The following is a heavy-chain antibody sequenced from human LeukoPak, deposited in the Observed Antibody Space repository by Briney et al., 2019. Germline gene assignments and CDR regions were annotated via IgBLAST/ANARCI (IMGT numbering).Heavy chain of an antibody. CDR1: GFTFSSYG. Sequence: GGSLRLSCAASGFTFSSYGMSWVHQAPGKGLEWVSAISGSGGSTYYADSVKSRFTISRDNSKNTLYLQMNSLRAEDTAVYYCARDGDILTGYYKYTFEYCGQGTPVTVSS. V-gene: IGHV3-23*01. J-gene: IGHJ4*02. CDR3: ARDGDILTGYYKYTFEY. CDR2: ISGSGGST. D-gene: IGHD3-9*01.